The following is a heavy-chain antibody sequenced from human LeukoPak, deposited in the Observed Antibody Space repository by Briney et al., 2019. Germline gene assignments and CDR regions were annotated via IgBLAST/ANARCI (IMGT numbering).Heavy chain of an antibody. Sequence: SETLSLTCTVSGGSISSYYWSWIRQPPGKGLEWIGYIYYSGSTNYNPSLKSRVTMSVDTSKNQFSLKLTSVTAADTAVYYCARGGRFPESWGQGTLVTVSS. CDR3: ARGGRFPES. CDR1: GGSISSYY. CDR2: IYYSGST. V-gene: IGHV4-59*12. D-gene: IGHD3-16*01. J-gene: IGHJ5*02.